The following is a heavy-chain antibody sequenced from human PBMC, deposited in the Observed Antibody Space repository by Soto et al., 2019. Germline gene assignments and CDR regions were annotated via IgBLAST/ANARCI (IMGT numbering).Heavy chain of an antibody. V-gene: IGHV4-31*03. CDR3: ARDSPSLRIAARPV. J-gene: IGHJ4*02. D-gene: IGHD6-6*01. Sequence: SETLSLTCTVSGGSISSGGYYWSWIRQHPGKGLEWIGYIYYSGSAYYNPSLKSRVTISVDTSKNQFSLKLSSVTAADTAVYYCARDSPSLRIAARPVWGQGTLVTSPQ. CDR1: GGSISSGGYY. CDR2: IYYSGSA.